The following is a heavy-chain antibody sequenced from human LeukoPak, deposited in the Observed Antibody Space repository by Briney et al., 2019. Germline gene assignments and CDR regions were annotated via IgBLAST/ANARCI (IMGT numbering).Heavy chain of an antibody. CDR2: TSGIGGST. V-gene: IGHV3-23*01. Sequence: VGSLRLSCAASVFAFSSYAISWVRQTPGKGLEWVSATSGIGGSTYYADSVKGRFTISRDNSKNTLYRQMNSLRAEDTAVYYCAKDRDSSSWLAFDIWGQGTMVTVSS. CDR1: VFAFSSYA. D-gene: IGHD6-13*01. CDR3: AKDRDSSSWLAFDI. J-gene: IGHJ3*02.